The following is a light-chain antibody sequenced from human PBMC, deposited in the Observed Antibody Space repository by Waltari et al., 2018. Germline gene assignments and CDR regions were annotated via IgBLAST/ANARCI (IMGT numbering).Light chain of an antibody. CDR2: GAS. Sequence: EIDLTQSPGTLSLSPGERVTLSCRARKSISSSFLAWYRQKPGQAPRLLIHGASSRPTGIPDRFSGSGSGTDFTLTISRLEPEDFAVYYCQQYGSSPPFTFGQGTKLEI. J-gene: IGKJ2*01. V-gene: IGKV3-20*01. CDR3: QQYGSSPPFT. CDR1: KSISSSF.